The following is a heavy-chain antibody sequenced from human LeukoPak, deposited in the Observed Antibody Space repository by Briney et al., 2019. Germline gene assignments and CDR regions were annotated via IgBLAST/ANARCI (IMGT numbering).Heavy chain of an antibody. V-gene: IGHV4-39*07. Sequence: PSETLSLTCTVSGGSISSSSYYWGWIRQPPGKGLEWIGSIYYSGSTYYNPSLKSRVTISVDTSKNQFSLKLSSVTAADTAVYYCARRPRPQGLWSDFSYYFDYWGQGTLATVSS. CDR1: GGSISSSSYY. D-gene: IGHD3-3*01. J-gene: IGHJ4*02. CDR2: IYYSGST. CDR3: ARRPRPQGLWSDFSYYFDY.